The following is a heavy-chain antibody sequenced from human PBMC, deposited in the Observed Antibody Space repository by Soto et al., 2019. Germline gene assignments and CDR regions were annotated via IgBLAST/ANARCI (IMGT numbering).Heavy chain of an antibody. Sequence: QVQLVESGGGVVQPGRSLRLSCAASGFTFSNFGMHWVRQAPGKGLEWVAFILYDGSDQYYSDSVKGRFTISRDNSKNTLYLQMNSLRVEDTAVYYCARGGYCSTSCHNNWFDPWGQGTLVTVSS. CDR3: ARGGYCSTSCHNNWFDP. V-gene: IGHV3-33*01. J-gene: IGHJ5*02. CDR2: ILYDGSDQ. CDR1: GFTFSNFG. D-gene: IGHD2-2*01.